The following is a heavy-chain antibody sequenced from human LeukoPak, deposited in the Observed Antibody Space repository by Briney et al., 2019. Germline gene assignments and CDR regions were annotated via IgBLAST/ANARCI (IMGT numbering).Heavy chain of an antibody. D-gene: IGHD1-26*01. CDR3: ARASEELPIGFDY. J-gene: IGHJ4*02. CDR2: INHSGST. Sequence: SETLSLTCAVYGGSFSGYYWSWIRQPPGKGLEWIGEINHSGSTNYNPSLKSRVTISVDTSKNQFSLKLSSVTAADTAVYYCARASEELPIGFDYWGQGTLVTVSS. V-gene: IGHV4-34*01. CDR1: GGSFSGYY.